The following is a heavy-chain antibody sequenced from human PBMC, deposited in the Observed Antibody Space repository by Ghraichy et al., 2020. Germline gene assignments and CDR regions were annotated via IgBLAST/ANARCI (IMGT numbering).Heavy chain of an antibody. CDR3: ARDLGVVRGWFDP. CDR1: GASITSYY. CDR2: IYYSGST. Sequence: ESLNISCTVSGASITSYYWNWIRQPPGKGLEWIGYIYYSGSTNYNPSLKSRVTISVDTSKNQFSLKLSSVTAADTAVYYCARDLGVVRGWFDPWDQGTLVTVSS. J-gene: IGHJ5*02. D-gene: IGHD3-3*01. V-gene: IGHV4-59*01.